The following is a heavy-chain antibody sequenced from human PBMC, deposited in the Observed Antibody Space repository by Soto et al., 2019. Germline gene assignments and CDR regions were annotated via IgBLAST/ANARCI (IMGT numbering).Heavy chain of an antibody. V-gene: IGHV4-59*08. J-gene: IGHJ6*03. D-gene: IGHD3-9*01. Sequence: SETLSLTCTVSGGSISSYYWSWIRQPPGKGLEWIGYIYYSGSTNYNPSLKSRVTISVDTSKNQFSLKLSSVTAADTAVYYCARSIDYYDILTGYHYYYYYMDVWGKGTTVTVSS. CDR1: GGSISSYY. CDR2: IYYSGST. CDR3: ARSIDYYDILTGYHYYYYYMDV.